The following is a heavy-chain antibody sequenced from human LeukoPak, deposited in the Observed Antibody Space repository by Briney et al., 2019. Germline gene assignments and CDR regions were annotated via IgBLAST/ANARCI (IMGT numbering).Heavy chain of an antibody. CDR1: GYTFTGYY. Sequence: GASVKVSCKASGYTFTGYYMHWVRQAPGQGLEWMGWINPNSGGTNYAQKFQGRVTMTRDTSISTAYMELSRLRSDDTAVYYCAAEQQLVRSYYYYMDVWGKGTTVTVSS. CDR2: INPNSGGT. D-gene: IGHD6-13*01. V-gene: IGHV1-2*02. J-gene: IGHJ6*03. CDR3: AAEQQLVRSYYYYMDV.